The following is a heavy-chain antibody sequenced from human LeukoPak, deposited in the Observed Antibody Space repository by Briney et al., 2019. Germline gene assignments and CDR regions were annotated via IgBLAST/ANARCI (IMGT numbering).Heavy chain of an antibody. V-gene: IGHV3-23*01. CDR1: GFTFTNYA. CDR2: MSGRGVST. D-gene: IGHD2-15*01. Sequence: GGSLRLSCAASGFTFTNYAMSWVRQAPGKGLEWVSGMSGRGVSTYYADSVKGRFTNSSDNSKNTLYLQMNSLRAEDTAIYYCAKDCNGGNCYIDYWGPGTLVTVAS. CDR3: AKDCNGGNCYIDY. J-gene: IGHJ4*02.